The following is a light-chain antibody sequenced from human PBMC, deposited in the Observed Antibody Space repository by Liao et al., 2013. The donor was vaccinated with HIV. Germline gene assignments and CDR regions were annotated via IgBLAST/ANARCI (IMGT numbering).Light chain of an antibody. CDR2: YDS. Sequence: SYVLTQPPSVSVAPGKTARITCGGSNIGSKSVHWYQQKPGQAPVLVIYYDSDRPSGIPVRFSGSNSGNTATLTITRVEAGDEADYYCQVWDGDFAVFGGGTKLTVL. V-gene: IGLV3-21*04. CDR1: NIGSKS. CDR3: QVWDGDFAV. J-gene: IGLJ2*01.